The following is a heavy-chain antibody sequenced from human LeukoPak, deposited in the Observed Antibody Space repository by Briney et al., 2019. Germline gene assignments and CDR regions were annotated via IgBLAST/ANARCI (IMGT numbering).Heavy chain of an antibody. CDR2: IKTNSGGT. CDR3: AREEAATPSDFDY. D-gene: IGHD6-25*01. J-gene: IGHJ4*02. V-gene: IGHV1-2*02. Sequence: GASVTVSCKASVYTFTGYFMHWVRQAPGQGLEWMGWIKTNSGGTKYAQKFQGRVTMTRDTSISTAYMELTRLRSDDTAVYYCAREEAATPSDFDYWGQGTLVTVSS. CDR1: VYTFTGYF.